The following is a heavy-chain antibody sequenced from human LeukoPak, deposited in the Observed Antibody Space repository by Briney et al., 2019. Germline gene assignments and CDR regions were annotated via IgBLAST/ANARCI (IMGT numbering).Heavy chain of an antibody. J-gene: IGHJ4*02. CDR3: ARGNKLLYPLCNY. V-gene: IGHV1-2*02. Sequence: GASVKVSCKASGYTFTGYYMHWVRQAPGQGLDWVGWINPTSGGTNYAQKFQGRVTMTRDTSIITAYMVLSRLRSDDTAVYYCARGNKLLYPLCNYWGQGTLVTVSS. CDR2: INPTSGGT. CDR1: GYTFTGYY. D-gene: IGHD2-2*02.